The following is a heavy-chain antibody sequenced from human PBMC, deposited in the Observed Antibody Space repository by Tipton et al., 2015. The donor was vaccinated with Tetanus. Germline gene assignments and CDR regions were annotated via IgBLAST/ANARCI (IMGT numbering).Heavy chain of an antibody. V-gene: IGHV4-30-2*01. CDR2: IYYSGST. J-gene: IGHJ6*02. CDR1: GGNISSGGYS. CDR3: ARGPHRGYSTSGKFYGMDV. Sequence: TLSLTCAVSGGNISSGGYSWSWIRQPPGKGLEYIGYIYYSGSTYYSPTLQSRVTISIDRSKNQFALNLSSVTAADTAVYYCARGPHRGYSTSGKFYGMDVWGQGATVTVSS. D-gene: IGHD3-10*01.